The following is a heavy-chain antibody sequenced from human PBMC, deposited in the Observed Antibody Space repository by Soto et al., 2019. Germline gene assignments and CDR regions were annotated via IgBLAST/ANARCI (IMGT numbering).Heavy chain of an antibody. D-gene: IGHD6-6*01. V-gene: IGHV3-23*01. Sequence: EVQLLESGGGLVQPGESLRLSCAASGFTFSSYAMSWVRQAPGKGLEWVPVISGSDDSTYYADSVKGRFTISRDNSKNTLDLQMNSLRAEDTAVYYCAKRSSSSTFDYWGQGTLVTVSS. CDR2: ISGSDDST. CDR1: GFTFSSYA. J-gene: IGHJ4*02. CDR3: AKRSSSSTFDY.